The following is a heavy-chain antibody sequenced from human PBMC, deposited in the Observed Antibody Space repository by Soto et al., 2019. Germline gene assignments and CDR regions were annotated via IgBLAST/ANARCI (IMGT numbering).Heavy chain of an antibody. V-gene: IGHV3-30*18. J-gene: IGHJ4*02. CDR1: GFAFSSYG. CDR2: ISSDGSNK. Sequence: VQLVESGGGVVQPGRSLRLSCAASGFAFSSYGMHWVRQAPGKGLEWVAVISSDGSNKYYADSVKGRFTISRDNSKKTLYLQMNSLTAEDTAVYYCAKDECSGSFYVTGDYWGQGTLVTVSS. D-gene: IGHD3-10*02. CDR3: AKDECSGSFYVTGDY.